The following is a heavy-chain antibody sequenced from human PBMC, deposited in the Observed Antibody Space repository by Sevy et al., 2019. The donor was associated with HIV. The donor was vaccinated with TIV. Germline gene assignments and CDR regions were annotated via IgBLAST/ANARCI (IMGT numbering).Heavy chain of an antibody. CDR3: ARDRGVRYFDY. CDR2: IWYDGSNK. D-gene: IGHD3-10*01. V-gene: IGHV3-33*01. Sequence: GESLKISCAASGFTFSRYGMHWVRQGPGKGLEWVAVIWYDGSNKYYADSVQGRFSISRDQSKNTLYLQMNSLGAEDTAVYYCARDRGVRYFDYWGQGTLVTVSS. J-gene: IGHJ4*02. CDR1: GFTFSRYG.